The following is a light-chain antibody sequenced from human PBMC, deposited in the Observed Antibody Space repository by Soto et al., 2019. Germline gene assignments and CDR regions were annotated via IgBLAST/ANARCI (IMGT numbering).Light chain of an antibody. V-gene: IGLV2-14*01. CDR1: SSDVGAYNF. J-gene: IGLJ1*01. CDR2: EVN. Sequence: QSALTQPASVSGSPGQSITISCTGTSSDVGAYNFVSWYQQYPGKAPKVMIYEVNNRPSGVSNRFSGSKSGNTASLTISGLQAEDGADYFCISFTRSSTYVFGSGTKVTVL. CDR3: ISFTRSSTYV.